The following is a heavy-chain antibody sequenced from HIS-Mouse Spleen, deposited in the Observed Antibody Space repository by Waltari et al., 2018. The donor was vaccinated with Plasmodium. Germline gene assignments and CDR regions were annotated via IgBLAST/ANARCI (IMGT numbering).Heavy chain of an antibody. Sequence: EVQLVETGGGLIQPGGSLRLSCAAPGFTVSSNYMRWLRQAPGQGLEWVSVIYSGGSTYYADSVKGRFTISRDNSKNTLYLQMNSLRAEDTAVYYCARGNSGYSSSWYLFDYWGQGTLVTVSS. J-gene: IGHJ4*02. CDR1: GFTVSSNY. D-gene: IGHD6-13*01. V-gene: IGHV3-53*02. CDR2: IYSGGST. CDR3: ARGNSGYSSSWYLFDY.